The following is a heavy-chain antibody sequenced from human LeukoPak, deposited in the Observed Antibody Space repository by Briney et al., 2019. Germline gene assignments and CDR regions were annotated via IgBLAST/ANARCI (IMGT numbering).Heavy chain of an antibody. CDR3: ARAGWFGELYGPLDF. D-gene: IGHD3-10*01. Sequence: PSETLSLTCTVSGGSISSSSYYWGWIRQPPGKGLEWIGSIYYSGSTYYNPSLKSRVTISVDPSKNQFSLKLTSVIAADTAVYYCARAGWFGELYGPLDFWGQGTLVTVSS. J-gene: IGHJ4*02. CDR2: IYYSGST. V-gene: IGHV4-39*07. CDR1: GGSISSSSYY.